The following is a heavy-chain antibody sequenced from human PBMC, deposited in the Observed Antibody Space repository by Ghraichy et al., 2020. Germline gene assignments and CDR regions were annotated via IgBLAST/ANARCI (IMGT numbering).Heavy chain of an antibody. CDR3: ARDGTYYDLLTGYYDFYYFQS. CDR1: GFNFNSYA. D-gene: IGHD3-9*01. Sequence: GGSLRLSCAASGFNFNSYAMHWLRQAPGKGLEWVAVTSYDGSNKYNADSVKGRFTISRDNSKNTLYLQMNSLRAEDTAVYYCARDGTYYDLLTGYYDFYYFQSWGQGTLVTVSS. CDR2: TSYDGSNK. V-gene: IGHV3-30*04. J-gene: IGHJ4*02.